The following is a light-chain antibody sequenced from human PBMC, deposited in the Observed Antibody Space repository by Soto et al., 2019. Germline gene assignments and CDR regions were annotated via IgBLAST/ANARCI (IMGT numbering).Light chain of an antibody. CDR1: QSVSYY. CDR3: QQYGSSPFT. V-gene: IGKV3-20*01. CDR2: DAS. J-gene: IGKJ3*01. Sequence: EVVLTQSPGTLSLSPGAGATLSCRASQSVSYYLAWYQQKPGQAPRLLIYDASSRATGTPDRFSGSGSGTDFTLTISRLEPEDFAVYYCQQYGSSPFTFGPGTKVDIK.